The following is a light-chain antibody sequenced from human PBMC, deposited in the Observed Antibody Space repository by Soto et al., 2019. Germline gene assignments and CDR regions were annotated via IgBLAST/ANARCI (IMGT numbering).Light chain of an antibody. J-gene: IGKJ1*01. V-gene: IGKV3-15*01. CDR2: GAS. CDR1: QSVSSN. Sequence: ILITQSPATLSVSPGERLTLSWRASQSVSSNLAWYQQKPGKAPSLLIYGASTRDTGIPARFSGSGFGTEFTLTIGRLQSEDLAVYYCQQYNNWPRTFGQGTKVDIK. CDR3: QQYNNWPRT.